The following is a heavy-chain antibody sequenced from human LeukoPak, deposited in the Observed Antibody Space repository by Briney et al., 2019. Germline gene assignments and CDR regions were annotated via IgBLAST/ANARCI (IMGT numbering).Heavy chain of an antibody. V-gene: IGHV3-30*02. CDR3: GNSEYDWLRGSYGYLHY. Sequence: PGGSLRLSCAASGLTFKNHGMHWVRQAPGEGLEWVAFIRSDGSDQYYRDSVKGRFTVSRDNSNNTPYLQMNSLRPEDTAVYYCGNSEYDWLRGSYGYLHYWGQGTLVAVSS. D-gene: IGHD3-16*01. J-gene: IGHJ4*02. CDR2: IRSDGSDQ. CDR1: GLTFKNHG.